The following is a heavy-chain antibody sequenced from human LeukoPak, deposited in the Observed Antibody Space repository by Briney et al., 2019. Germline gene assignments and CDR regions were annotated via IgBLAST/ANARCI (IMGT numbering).Heavy chain of an antibody. V-gene: IGHV3-23*01. CDR3: ARGPIVGPTKGFDP. CDR1: GFAFSSQA. CDR2: ISDSGGST. Sequence: PGGSLRLSCAASGFAFSSQAMGWVRQAPGKGLEWVSVISDSGGSTYYADSVKGRFTISRDNSKNMLYLQMNSLRAEDTAVYYCARGPIVGPTKGFDPWGQGTLVTVSS. D-gene: IGHD1-26*01. J-gene: IGHJ5*02.